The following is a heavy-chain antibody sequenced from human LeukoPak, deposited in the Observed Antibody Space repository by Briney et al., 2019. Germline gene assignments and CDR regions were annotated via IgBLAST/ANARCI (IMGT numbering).Heavy chain of an antibody. V-gene: IGHV3-11*06. Sequence: GGSLRLSCAASGFTFSDYYMSWIRQAPGKGLEWVSYISSSSSYTNYADSVKGRFTISRDNAKNSLYLQMNSLRAEDMAVYYCAKRAPYSSGSYSAYWGQATLVTVSS. CDR1: GFTFSDYY. J-gene: IGHJ4*02. CDR3: AKRAPYSSGSYSAY. D-gene: IGHD6-19*01. CDR2: ISSSSSYT.